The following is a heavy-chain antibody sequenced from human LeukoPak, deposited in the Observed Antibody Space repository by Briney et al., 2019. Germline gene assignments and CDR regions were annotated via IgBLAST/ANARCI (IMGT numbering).Heavy chain of an antibody. V-gene: IGHV1-2*04. CDR2: INPNSGGT. CDR3: ARSGSAAPGPYYYGMDV. J-gene: IGHJ6*02. CDR1: GYTFTGYY. D-gene: IGHD6-19*01. Sequence: ASVKVSCKASGYTFTGYYMHWVRQAPGQGLEWMGWINPNSGGTNYAQKFQGWVTMTRDTSISTAYMELSRLRSDDTAVYYCARSGSAAPGPYYYGMDVWGQGTTVTVSS.